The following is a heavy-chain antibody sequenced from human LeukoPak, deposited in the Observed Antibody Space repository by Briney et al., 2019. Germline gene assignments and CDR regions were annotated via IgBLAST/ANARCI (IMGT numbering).Heavy chain of an antibody. J-gene: IGHJ4*02. V-gene: IGHV4-59*12. CDR2: IYYSGNT. Sequence: SSETLSLTCTVSGGSISSYYWSWIRQPPGKGLEWIGYIYYSGNTNYNPSLKSRVTISVDTSKNQFSLKLSSVTAADTAVYYCARGRVVYDSSGYYYREPLFDYWGQGTLVTVSS. CDR3: ARGRVVYDSSGYYYREPLFDY. D-gene: IGHD3-22*01. CDR1: GGSISSYY.